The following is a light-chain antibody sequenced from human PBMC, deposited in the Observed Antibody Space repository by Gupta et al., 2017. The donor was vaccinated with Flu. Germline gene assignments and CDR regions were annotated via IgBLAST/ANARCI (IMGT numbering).Light chain of an antibody. CDR1: QSLLHSNGYNY. CDR2: LGS. CDR3: MQALQTPRT. Sequence: ISCRSSQSLLHSNGYNYLDWYLQKPGQSPQLLIYLGSNRASGVPDRFSGSGSGTDFTLRISRVEAEDVGVYYCMQALQTPRTFGQGTKVEIK. V-gene: IGKV2-28*01. J-gene: IGKJ1*01.